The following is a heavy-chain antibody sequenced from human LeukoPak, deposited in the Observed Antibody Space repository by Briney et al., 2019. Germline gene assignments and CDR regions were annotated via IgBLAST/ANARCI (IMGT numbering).Heavy chain of an antibody. CDR2: LYLSGST. CDR3: ARVRRWELMVDY. V-gene: IGHV4-4*07. D-gene: IGHD1-26*01. Sequence: PSETLSLTCTVSGGSISNYYWSWIRQPAGKGLEWIGRLYLSGSTNYNPSLRNRVTMSLDTSKNQFSLKLNSVTAADTAVYYCARVRRWELMVDYWGNGILVTVSS. CDR1: GGSISNYY. J-gene: IGHJ4*01.